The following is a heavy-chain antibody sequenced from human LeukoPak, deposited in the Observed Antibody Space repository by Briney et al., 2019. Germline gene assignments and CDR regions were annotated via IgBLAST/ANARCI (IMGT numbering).Heavy chain of an antibody. J-gene: IGHJ4*02. D-gene: IGHD3-22*01. CDR1: GFTFKNYA. Sequence: GGSLRLSCATSGFTFKNYAMNWVRQAPGKGLEWVSSTSGDSSDIYYADSVMGRSTISRDNAKNSVYLQINSLRAEDTAIYYCARRGYSDSSGYDYWGQGTLVTVSS. CDR3: ARRGYSDSSGYDY. CDR2: TSGDSSDI. V-gene: IGHV3-21*01.